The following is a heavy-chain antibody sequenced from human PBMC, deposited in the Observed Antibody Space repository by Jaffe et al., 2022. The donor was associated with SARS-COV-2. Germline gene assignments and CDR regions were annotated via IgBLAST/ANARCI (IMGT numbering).Heavy chain of an antibody. D-gene: IGHD2-15*01. J-gene: IGHJ4*02. CDR3: AKDRFAGYCGGGGCYGYFDY. Sequence: EVQLVESGGGLVQHGGSLRLSCTASEITFSSFAMSWVRQAPGRGLEWVSLVSGGGSATYYADSVRGRFTISRDNVKNTLYLQMSSLTPEDSATYFCAKDRFAGYCGGGGCYGYFDYWGRGTLVTVSS. CDR2: VSGGGSAT. V-gene: IGHV3-23*04. CDR1: EITFSSFA.